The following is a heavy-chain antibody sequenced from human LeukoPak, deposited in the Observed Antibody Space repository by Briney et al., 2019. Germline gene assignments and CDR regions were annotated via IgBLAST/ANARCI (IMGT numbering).Heavy chain of an antibody. CDR3: ARGDHYGSGNSDY. D-gene: IGHD3-10*01. V-gene: IGHV4-34*01. CDR1: GGSFSGYY. CDR2: INHSGST. J-gene: IGHJ4*02. Sequence: PSETLSLTCAVYGGSFSGYYWSWIRQPPGRGLEWIGEINHSGSTNYNPSLKSRVTISVDTSKNQFSLKLSSVTAADTAVYYCARGDHYGSGNSDYWGQGTLVTVSS.